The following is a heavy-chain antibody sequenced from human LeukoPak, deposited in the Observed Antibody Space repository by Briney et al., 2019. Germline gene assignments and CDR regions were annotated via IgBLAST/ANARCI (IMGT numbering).Heavy chain of an antibody. CDR3: AGIVGNIEVFDY. V-gene: IGHV4-38-2*01. Sequence: SETLSLTCAVSGYSISSDYYWGWIRQPPGKGREWIGSISHGGRTYYNPSFKSRVTTPVDTSKNEVPLKVGSVTAADTAVYYCAGIVGNIEVFDYWGQGTLVTVSS. D-gene: IGHD2-15*01. CDR1: GYSISSDYY. J-gene: IGHJ4*02. CDR2: ISHGGRT.